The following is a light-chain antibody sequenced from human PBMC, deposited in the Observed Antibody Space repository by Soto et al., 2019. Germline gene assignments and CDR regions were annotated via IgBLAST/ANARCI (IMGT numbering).Light chain of an antibody. CDR1: QSVSSTY. V-gene: IGKV3-15*01. CDR3: QRYNNWPLT. J-gene: IGKJ4*01. Sequence: EIVLTQSPGTLSLSPGQRATLSCRASQSVSSTYLVWYQQKPGQAPRLLIYGASTRATGIPARFSGSGSGTEFTLTISSLQSEDFAVYYCQRYNNWPLTFGGGTKVDIK. CDR2: GAS.